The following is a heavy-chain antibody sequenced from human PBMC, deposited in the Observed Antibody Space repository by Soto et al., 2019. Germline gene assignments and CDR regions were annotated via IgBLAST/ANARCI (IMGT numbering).Heavy chain of an antibody. CDR2: IIPIFGTA. J-gene: IGHJ4*02. V-gene: IGHV1-69*01. CDR3: ARNYYDSSGYYPDLSHFDY. D-gene: IGHD3-22*01. CDR1: GGTFSSYA. Sequence: QVQLVQSGAEVKKPGSSVKVSCKASGGTFSSYAISWVRQAPGQGLEWMGGIIPIFGTANYAQKFQGRVTITADESTSTAYMELSSLRSEDTAVYYCARNYYDSSGYYPDLSHFDYWGQGTLVTVSS.